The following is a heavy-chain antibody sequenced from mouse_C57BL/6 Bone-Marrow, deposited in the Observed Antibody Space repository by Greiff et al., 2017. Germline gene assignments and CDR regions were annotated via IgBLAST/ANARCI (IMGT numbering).Heavy chain of an antibody. V-gene: IGHV1-64*01. CDR1: GYTFTSYW. Sequence: VQLHQPGAELVKPGASVKLSCKASGYTFTSYWMHWVKQRPGQGLEWIGMIHPNSGSTNYNEKFKSKATLTVDKSSSTAYMQLSSLTSEDSAVYYCARGYYGSSYWYFDVWGTGTTVTVSS. CDR3: ARGYYGSSYWYFDV. CDR2: IHPNSGST. J-gene: IGHJ1*03. D-gene: IGHD1-1*01.